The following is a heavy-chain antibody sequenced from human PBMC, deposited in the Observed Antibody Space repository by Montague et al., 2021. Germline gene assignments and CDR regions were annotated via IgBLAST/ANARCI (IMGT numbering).Heavy chain of an antibody. Sequence: LSLTCTVSGGSIRSDDYYWNWVRQAPGKGLEWVAVISYDGSNKYYADSVKGRFTISRDNSKNTLYLQMNSLRAEDTAVYYCARSLTSGLLAEYFQHWGQGTLVTVSS. J-gene: IGHJ1*01. CDR1: GGSIRSDDY. V-gene: IGHV3-30-3*01. D-gene: IGHD6-19*01. CDR2: ISYDGSNK. CDR3: ARSLTSGLLAEYFQH.